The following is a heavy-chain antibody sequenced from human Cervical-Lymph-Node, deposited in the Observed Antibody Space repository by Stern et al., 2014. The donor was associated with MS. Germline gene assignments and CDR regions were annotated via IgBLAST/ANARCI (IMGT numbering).Heavy chain of an antibody. D-gene: IGHD4-17*01. CDR3: ARDRYGDYWYFDL. CDR1: GGSISSGSYY. J-gene: IGHJ2*01. V-gene: IGHV4-61*02. Sequence: QVQLQESGPGLVKPSQTLSLTCTVSGGSISSGSYYWSWIRQPAGKGLEWIGRIYTSGSTNYNPSLQSRVTISVDTSKKQLSLKLSFVTAADTAVYYCARDRYGDYWYFDLWGRGTLVTVSS. CDR2: IYTSGST.